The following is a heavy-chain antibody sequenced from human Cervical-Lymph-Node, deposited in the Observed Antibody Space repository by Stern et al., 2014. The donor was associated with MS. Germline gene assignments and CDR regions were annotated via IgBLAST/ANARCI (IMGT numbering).Heavy chain of an antibody. CDR3: ARHPYSGDFSYGGGFDY. Sequence: EVQLVESGAEVKKSGESLKISCKGSGYSFTTHWIAWVRQTPGKGLEWMGIVYPGDSYTTYSPSFQGQVTISADKSINTAYLHWSSLKASDTAMYYCARHPYSGDFSYGGGFDYWGQGTLVTVSS. D-gene: IGHD1-26*01. V-gene: IGHV5-51*01. CDR2: VYPGDSYT. CDR1: GYSFTTHW. J-gene: IGHJ4*02.